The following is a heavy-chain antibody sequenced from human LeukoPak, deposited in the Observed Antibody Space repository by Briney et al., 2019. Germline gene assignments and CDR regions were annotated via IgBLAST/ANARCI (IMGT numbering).Heavy chain of an antibody. CDR2: ISGSGGHT. V-gene: IGHV3-23*01. CDR1: GFTFSNYW. CDR3: AKAAQVAGRPNLGGHFDY. Sequence: GGSLRLSCAASGFTFSNYWMSWVRQAPGKGLEWVSAISGSGGHTYYAESVKGRFTISRDNNENTLYLQMNSLRAEDTAVYYCAKAAQVAGRPNLGGHFDYWGQGTLVTVSS. J-gene: IGHJ4*02. D-gene: IGHD6-6*01.